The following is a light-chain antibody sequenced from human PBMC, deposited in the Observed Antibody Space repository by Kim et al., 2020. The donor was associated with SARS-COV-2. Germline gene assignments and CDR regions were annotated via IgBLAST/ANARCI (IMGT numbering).Light chain of an antibody. CDR1: QHVGSS. CDR3: QQLHISPYS. CDR2: GAS. J-gene: IGKJ2*01. V-gene: IGKV1-9*01. Sequence: YASVGDRVTITCRASQHVGSSLAWYQQTPEKAPKLLIYGASHLQTGVPPRFSASASGTDFTLTISRLQPEDFATYSCQQLHISPYSFGQGTKLEI.